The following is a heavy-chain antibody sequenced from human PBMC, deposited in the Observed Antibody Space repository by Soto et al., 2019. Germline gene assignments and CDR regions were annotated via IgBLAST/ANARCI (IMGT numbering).Heavy chain of an antibody. V-gene: IGHV4-31*03. Sequence: QVQLQESGPGLVKPSQTLSLTCTVSGGSISSGGYYWSWIRQHPGKGLEWIGYIYYSGSTYYNPSLKSRVTISVDTSKNQFSLKLSSVTAADTAVYYCARKRKGVVVITTPSGYWYFDLWGRGTLVTVSS. D-gene: IGHD3-22*01. CDR2: IYYSGST. J-gene: IGHJ2*01. CDR1: GGSISSGGYY. CDR3: ARKRKGVVVITTPSGYWYFDL.